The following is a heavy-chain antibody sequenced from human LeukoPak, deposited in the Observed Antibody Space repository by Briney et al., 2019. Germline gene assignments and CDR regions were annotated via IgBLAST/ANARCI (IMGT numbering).Heavy chain of an antibody. Sequence: GRCLRPACAASKFTFSHDGIDWVRQAPGKWLQWVAGIWTDVSNHYNEDSVKCRFTISRDNSNNMVYLQMNSLRVDDTGVYYCARDAKRGFDYSNSLAYWGQGVLVTVSS. J-gene: IGHJ4*02. CDR1: KFTFSHDG. CDR2: IWTDVSNH. D-gene: IGHD4-11*01. V-gene: IGHV3-33*01. CDR3: ARDAKRGFDYSNSLAY.